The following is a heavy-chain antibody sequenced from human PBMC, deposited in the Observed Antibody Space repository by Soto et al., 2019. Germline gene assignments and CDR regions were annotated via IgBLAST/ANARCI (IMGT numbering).Heavy chain of an antibody. CDR1: GGSISSSSYY. V-gene: IGHV4-39*01. D-gene: IGHD3-3*01. J-gene: IGHJ4*02. CDR2: IYYSGST. Sequence: SETLSLTCTVSGGSISSSSYYWGWIRQPPGKGLEWIGSIYYSGSTYYNPSLKSRVTISVDTSKNQFSLKLSSVTAADTAVYYCAGTRSGYPGYYFDYWGQGTLVTVSS. CDR3: AGTRSGYPGYYFDY.